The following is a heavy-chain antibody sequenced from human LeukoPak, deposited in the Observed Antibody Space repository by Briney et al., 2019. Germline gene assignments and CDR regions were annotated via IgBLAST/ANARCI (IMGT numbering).Heavy chain of an antibody. D-gene: IGHD3-10*01. CDR3: ARDKITMVRGVIVFGAFGI. V-gene: IGHV4-4*07. CDR1: GGSISSYY. CDR2: IYTSGST. J-gene: IGHJ3*02. Sequence: SETLSLTCTVSGGSISSYYWSWIRQPAGKGLEWIGRIYTSGSTNYNTSLKSRVTMSVDTSKNQFSLKLSSVTAADTAVYYCARDKITMVRGVIVFGAFGIWGQGTMVTVSS.